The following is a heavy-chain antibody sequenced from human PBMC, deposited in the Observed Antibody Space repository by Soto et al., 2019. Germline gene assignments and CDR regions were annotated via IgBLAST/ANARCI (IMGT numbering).Heavy chain of an antibody. CDR2: IYYSGNT. CDR1: GGSISNGDNF. CDR3: ARVNVVGAAYSFDS. Sequence: QVQLEESGPGLVKPSQTLSLTCSVFGGSISNGDNFWSWIRQPPGKGLEWIGYIYYSGNTYYNPSLKSRVTLSVDTSKNEFARRLSSVAAPDTAVYYCARVNVVGAAYSFDSWGQGTLVAVSS. D-gene: IGHD1-26*01. V-gene: IGHV4-30-4*01. J-gene: IGHJ4*02.